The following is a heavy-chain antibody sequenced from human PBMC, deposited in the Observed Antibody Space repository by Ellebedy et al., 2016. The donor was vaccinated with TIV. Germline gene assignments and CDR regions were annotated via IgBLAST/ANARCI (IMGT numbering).Heavy chain of an antibody. CDR1: GFTFSSYA. J-gene: IGHJ3*02. V-gene: IGHV3-23*01. CDR2: ISGSVGST. CDR3: AKDWSGSYYSFQTGGDAFDI. Sequence: GESLKISXAASGFTFSSYAMSWVRQAPGKGLEWVSAISGSVGSTYYADSVKGRFTISRDNSKNTLYLQMNSLRAEDTAVYYCAKDWSGSYYSFQTGGDAFDIWGQGTMVTVSS. D-gene: IGHD1-26*01.